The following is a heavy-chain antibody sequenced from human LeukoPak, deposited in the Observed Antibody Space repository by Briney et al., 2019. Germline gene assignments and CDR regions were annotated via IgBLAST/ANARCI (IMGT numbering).Heavy chain of an antibody. V-gene: IGHV5-51*01. Sequence: HGESLKISCKGSGYRFNSYWIGWVRQMPGKGLEWMGIIYPGDSDTRYSPSFQGQVTISADKSISTAYLQWSSLKASDTAMYYCARHYGDSSGLPDVFDIWGQGTMVTVSS. CDR3: ARHYGDSSGLPDVFDI. J-gene: IGHJ3*02. D-gene: IGHD3-22*01. CDR2: IYPGDSDT. CDR1: GYRFNSYW.